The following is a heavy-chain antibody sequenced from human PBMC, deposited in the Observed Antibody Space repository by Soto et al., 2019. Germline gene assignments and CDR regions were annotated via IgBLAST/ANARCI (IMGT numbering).Heavy chain of an antibody. V-gene: IGHV3-33*01. CDR2: IWYDGSNK. CDR1: GFTFSSYG. Sequence: QVQLVESGGGVVQPGRSLRLSCAASGFTFSSYGMHWVRQAPGKGLEWVAVIWYDGSNKYYADSVKGRFTISRDNSKNTLYLQMNSLRVEYTAVYYCARTPKSSPYYFDYWGQGTLVTVSS. J-gene: IGHJ4*02. CDR3: ARTPKSSPYYFDY.